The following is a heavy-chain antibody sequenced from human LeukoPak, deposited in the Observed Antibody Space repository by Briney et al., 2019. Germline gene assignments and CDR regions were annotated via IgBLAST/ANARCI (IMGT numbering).Heavy chain of an antibody. J-gene: IGHJ4*02. D-gene: IGHD4-17*01. CDR2: ISGSGGTA. V-gene: IGHV3-23*01. CDR3: ARYRSVTTGKRFFDY. Sequence: GGSLRLSCAASGFTFSIYAMSWVRQAPGKGLEWVSAISGSGGTAYYADSVKGRFTISRDNSKNTLYLQMNSLRVEDTAVYYYARYRSVTTGKRFFDYWGQGTLVTVSS. CDR1: GFTFSIYA.